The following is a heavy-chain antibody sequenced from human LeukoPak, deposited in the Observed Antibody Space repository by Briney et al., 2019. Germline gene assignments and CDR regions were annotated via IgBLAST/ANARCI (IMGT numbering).Heavy chain of an antibody. CDR1: GFTLSSYS. Sequence: GGSLRLSCAASGFTLSSYSMNWVRQAPGKGLEWVSSISSSSSYIYYADSVKGRFTISRDNAKNSLYLQMNSLRAEDTAVYYCASSGQQLVRSPFDYWGQGTLVTVSS. D-gene: IGHD6-13*01. CDR2: ISSSSSYI. CDR3: ASSGQQLVRSPFDY. J-gene: IGHJ4*02. V-gene: IGHV3-21*01.